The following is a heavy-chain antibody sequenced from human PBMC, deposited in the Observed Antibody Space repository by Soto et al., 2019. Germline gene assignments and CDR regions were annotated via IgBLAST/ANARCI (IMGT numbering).Heavy chain of an antibody. J-gene: IGHJ4*02. D-gene: IGHD3-22*01. CDR3: ATTDLKFYDSSGYPFDY. V-gene: IGHV3-23*01. CDR2: ISGSGGST. CDR1: GFTFSSYA. Sequence: GGSLRLSCAASGFTFSSYAMSWVRQAPGKGLEWVSAISGSGGSTYYADSVKGRFTISRDNSKNTLYLQMNSLRAEDTAVYYCATTDLKFYDSSGYPFDYWGQGTLVTVSS.